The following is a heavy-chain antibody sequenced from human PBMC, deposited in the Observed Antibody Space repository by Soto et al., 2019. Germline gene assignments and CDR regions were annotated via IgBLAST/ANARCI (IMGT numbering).Heavy chain of an antibody. D-gene: IGHD3-10*01. J-gene: IGHJ6*03. CDR2: ISSSGSTI. Sequence: GGSLRLSCAASGFTFSDYYMSWIRQAPGKGLEWVSYISSSGSTIYYADSVKGRFTISRDNAKNSLYLQMNSLRAEDTAVYYCARAHYYGSGSYYPDYYYYYYMDVWGKGTTVTVSS. V-gene: IGHV3-11*01. CDR3: ARAHYYGSGSYYPDYYYYYYMDV. CDR1: GFTFSDYY.